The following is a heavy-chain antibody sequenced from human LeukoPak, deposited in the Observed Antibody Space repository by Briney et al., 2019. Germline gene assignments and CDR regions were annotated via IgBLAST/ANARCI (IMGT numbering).Heavy chain of an antibody. CDR2: INHSGST. Sequence: SETPSLTCAVYGGSFSGYYWSWIRQPPGKGLEWIGEINHSGSTNYNPSLKSRVTISVDTSKNQFSLKLSSVTAADTAVYYCARHMVVPAAMKGIDYWGQGTLVTVSS. D-gene: IGHD2-2*01. J-gene: IGHJ4*02. CDR1: GGSFSGYY. CDR3: ARHMVVPAAMKGIDY. V-gene: IGHV4-34*01.